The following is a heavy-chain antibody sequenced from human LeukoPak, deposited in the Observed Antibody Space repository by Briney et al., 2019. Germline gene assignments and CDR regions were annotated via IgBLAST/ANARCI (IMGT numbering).Heavy chain of an antibody. D-gene: IGHD2-21*02. V-gene: IGHV3-66*01. CDR3: ARGMTAHYWYFDL. CDR2: IYSGGST. CDR1: GFTVSSNY. J-gene: IGHJ2*01. Sequence: PGGSLRLSCAASGFTVSSNYMDWVRQAPGKGLEWVSLIYSGGSTYYADSVKGRFTISRDNSKNTLYLQMNSLRPEDTAVYYCARGMTAHYWYFDLWGRGALVTVSS.